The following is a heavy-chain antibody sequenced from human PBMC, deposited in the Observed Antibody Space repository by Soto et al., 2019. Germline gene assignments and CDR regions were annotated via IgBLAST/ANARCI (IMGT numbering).Heavy chain of an antibody. J-gene: IGHJ6*02. Sequence: QVQLQESGPGLVKPSQTLSLTCTVSGGSISSGGYYWSWIRQHPGKGLEWIGYIYYSGSTYYNPSLESRGTISVDPSKNQFSLKLSSVTAADTAVYYCARVVTMVRGWGAGYGMDVWGQGTTVTVSS. D-gene: IGHD3-10*01. CDR1: GGSISSGGYY. CDR3: ARVVTMVRGWGAGYGMDV. V-gene: IGHV4-31*03. CDR2: IYYSGST.